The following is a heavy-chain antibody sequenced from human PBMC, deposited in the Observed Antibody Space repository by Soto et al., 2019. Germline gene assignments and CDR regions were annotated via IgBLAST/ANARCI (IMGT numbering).Heavy chain of an antibody. D-gene: IGHD6-19*01. CDR2: IRFSVSDT. J-gene: IGHJ4*02. CDR1: GFTFSNYV. Sequence: EVQLVESGGGLVQPGGSLRLSCAASGFTFSNYVMTWLRQAPGKGLEWVSSIRFSVSDTFYADSVKGRFTVSRDNSKNTLFLQMNSLRAEDTAVYYCVKTDKFNSDSSGRANCFDYWGQGTLVTVSS. CDR3: VKTDKFNSDSSGRANCFDY. V-gene: IGHV3-23*04.